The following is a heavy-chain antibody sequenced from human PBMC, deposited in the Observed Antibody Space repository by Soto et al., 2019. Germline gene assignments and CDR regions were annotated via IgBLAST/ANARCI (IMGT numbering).Heavy chain of an antibody. CDR3: ARHHKEGVEVTLYLGAFDI. CDR1: GGTFSSYA. V-gene: IGHV1-69*13. Sequence: SVKVSCKASGGTFSSYAISWVRQAPGQGLGWMGGIIPILGTANYAQKFQGRVTITADESTSTAYMELSSLRSEDTAVYYCARHHKEGVEVTLYLGAFDIRGQGTIVTVS. CDR2: IIPILGTA. J-gene: IGHJ3*02. D-gene: IGHD3-10*01.